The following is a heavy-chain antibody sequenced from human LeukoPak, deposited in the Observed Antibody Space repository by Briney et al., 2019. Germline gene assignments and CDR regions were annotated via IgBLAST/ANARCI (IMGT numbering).Heavy chain of an antibody. J-gene: IGHJ6*03. Sequence: ASVKVSCKASGYTFTSYYMHWVRQAPGQGLEWTGIINPSGGSTSYAQKFQGRVTMTRDTSTSTVYMELSSLRSEDTAVYYCARDPDYGSHYYYYMDVWGKGTTVTVSS. CDR1: GYTFTSYY. D-gene: IGHD4-17*01. CDR3: ARDPDYGSHYYYYMDV. V-gene: IGHV1-46*03. CDR2: INPSGGST.